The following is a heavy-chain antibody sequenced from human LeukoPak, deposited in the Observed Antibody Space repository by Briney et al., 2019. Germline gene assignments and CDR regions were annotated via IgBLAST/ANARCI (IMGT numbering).Heavy chain of an antibody. V-gene: IGHV3-20*01. Sequence: RAGGSLRLSCAASGFTFDDYGMSWVRQAPGKGLEWVSGINWNGGSTGYADSVKGRFTISRDNAKNSLYLQMNSLRAEDTALYHCARTLAAAGTFDAFDIWGQGTMVTASS. CDR3: ARTLAAAGTFDAFDI. D-gene: IGHD6-13*01. J-gene: IGHJ3*02. CDR1: GFTFDDYG. CDR2: INWNGGST.